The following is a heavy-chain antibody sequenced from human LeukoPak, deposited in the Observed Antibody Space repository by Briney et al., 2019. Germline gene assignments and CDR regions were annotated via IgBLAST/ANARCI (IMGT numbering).Heavy chain of an antibody. CDR1: GYTFTSYG. Sequence: ASVNVSCKASGYTFTSYGISWVRQAPGQGLEWMGWISAYKGNTYYPQRLQGRVTMTTDTSTSTAYMELRSLRSDDTAVYYCARDPGYCSGGSCSSNWFDPWGQGTLVTVSS. CDR2: ISAYKGNT. J-gene: IGHJ5*02. CDR3: ARDPGYCSGGSCSSNWFDP. V-gene: IGHV1-18*01. D-gene: IGHD2-15*01.